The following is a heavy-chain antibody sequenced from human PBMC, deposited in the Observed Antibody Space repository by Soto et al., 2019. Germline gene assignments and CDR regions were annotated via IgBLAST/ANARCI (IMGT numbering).Heavy chain of an antibody. Sequence: SVKVSCKASGGTFSSYTISWVRQAPGQGLEWMGRIIPILGIANYAQKFQGRVTITADKSTSTAYMELSSLRSEDTAVYYCARDRPGVVVPAAPFDYWGQGTLVTVSS. D-gene: IGHD2-2*01. J-gene: IGHJ4*02. V-gene: IGHV1-69*04. CDR1: GGTFSSYT. CDR3: ARDRPGVVVPAAPFDY. CDR2: IIPILGIA.